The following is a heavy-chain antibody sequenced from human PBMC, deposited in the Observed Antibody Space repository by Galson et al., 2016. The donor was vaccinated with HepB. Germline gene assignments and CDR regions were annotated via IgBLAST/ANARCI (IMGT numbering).Heavy chain of an antibody. Sequence: SVKVSCKASGGIFNNYAISWVRQAPGRGLEWMGKIIPALAIVNYSQKLQDRLTITADTSATTAYMELFSLRSEDTAIYYCVRGGNWFDTWGQGTLVTVSS. J-gene: IGHJ5*02. CDR2: IIPALAIV. CDR3: VRGGNWFDT. V-gene: IGHV1-69*04. D-gene: IGHD6-25*01. CDR1: GGIFNNYA.